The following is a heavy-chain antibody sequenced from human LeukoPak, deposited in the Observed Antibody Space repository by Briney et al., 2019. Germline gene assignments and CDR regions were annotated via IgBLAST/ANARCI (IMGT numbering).Heavy chain of an antibody. J-gene: IGHJ4*02. Sequence: SVKVSCKASGGTFSSYAISWVRQAPGQGLEWMGGIIPIFGTANYAQKFQGRVTITTDETTRTAYMELSSLRSEDTAVYYCARGEVDYYDSSGYLPLYWFDDWGQGTLVTVSS. CDR1: GGTFSSYA. CDR3: ARGEVDYYDSSGYLPLYWFDD. CDR2: IIPIFGTA. D-gene: IGHD3-22*01. V-gene: IGHV1-69*05.